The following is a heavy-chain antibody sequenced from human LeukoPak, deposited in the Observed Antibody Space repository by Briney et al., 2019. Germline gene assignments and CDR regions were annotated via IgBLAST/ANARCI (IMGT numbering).Heavy chain of an antibody. CDR3: AKLSGSARAGLGY. J-gene: IGHJ4*02. CDR2: IKSKTDGGTT. Sequence: GGSLRLSCAASGFTFSNAWMSWVRQAPGKGLEWVGRIKSKTDGGTTDYAAPVKGRFTISRDDSKNTLYLQMNSLKTEDTAVYYCAKLSGSARAGLGYWGQGTLVTVSS. D-gene: IGHD2-8*02. V-gene: IGHV3-15*01. CDR1: GFTFSNAW.